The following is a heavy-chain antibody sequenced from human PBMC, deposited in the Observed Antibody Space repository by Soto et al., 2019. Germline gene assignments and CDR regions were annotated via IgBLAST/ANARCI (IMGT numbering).Heavy chain of an antibody. J-gene: IGHJ5*02. CDR2: IYYSGST. Sequence: XTLSLTCTVSGGSISSYYWSWIRQPPGKGLEWIGYIYYSGSTNYNPSLKSRVTISVDTSKNQFSLKLSSVTAADTAVYYCARGKLTTAGGGFDPWGQGTLVTVSS. CDR1: GGSISSYY. CDR3: ARGKLTTAGGGFDP. D-gene: IGHD4-17*01. V-gene: IGHV4-59*01.